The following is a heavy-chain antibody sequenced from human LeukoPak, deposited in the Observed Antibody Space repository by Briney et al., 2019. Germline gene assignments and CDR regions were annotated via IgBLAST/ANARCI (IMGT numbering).Heavy chain of an antibody. CDR2: IIPILGIA. V-gene: IGHV1-69*10. D-gene: IGHD3-9*01. J-gene: IGHJ4*02. CDR1: GGTFSSYA. Sequence: ASVKVSCKASGGTFSSYAISWVRQAPGQGLEWMGGIIPILGIANYAQKFQGRVTITRDTSASTAYMELSSLRSEDTAVYYCAGYDILTGYLVYWGQGTLVTVSS. CDR3: AGYDILTGYLVY.